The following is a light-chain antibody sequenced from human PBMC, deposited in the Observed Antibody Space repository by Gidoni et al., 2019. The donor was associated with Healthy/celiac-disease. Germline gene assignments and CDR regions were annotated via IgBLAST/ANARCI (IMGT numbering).Light chain of an antibody. CDR3: QQYDNLPLT. CDR2: DAS. J-gene: IGKJ2*01. V-gene: IGKV1-33*01. CDR1: QDISNY. Sequence: DIQMTQSPSSLSASVGDRVTITCQASQDISNYLNWYQQKPGKAPKLLIYDASNLETGVQSRFSGSGSGTDFTFTISSLQPEDIATYYCQQYDNLPLTFXQXTKLEIK.